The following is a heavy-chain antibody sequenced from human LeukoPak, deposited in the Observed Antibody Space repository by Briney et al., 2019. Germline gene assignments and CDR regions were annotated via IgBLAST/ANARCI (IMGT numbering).Heavy chain of an antibody. V-gene: IGHV3-23*01. D-gene: IGHD3-10*01. CDR1: GFTFKTYA. CDR2: IRSSGETT. CDR3: AKEVRESAWFYFDY. Sequence: GGSLRLSCAASGFTFKTYAMSWVRRAPGKGLEWVSSIRSSGETTYYADSVKGRFTISGDNSRNTLYLQMDSLRAEDTAVYYCAKEVRESAWFYFDYWGQGTLATVSS. J-gene: IGHJ4*02.